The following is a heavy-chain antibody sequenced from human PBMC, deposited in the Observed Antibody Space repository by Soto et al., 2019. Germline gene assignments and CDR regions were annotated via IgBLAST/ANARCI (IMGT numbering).Heavy chain of an antibody. J-gene: IGHJ6*03. CDR2: INHSGST. Sequence: SETLSLTCAVYGGSFSGYYWSWIRQPPGKGLEWIGEINHSGSTNYNPSLKSRVTISVDTSKNQFSLKLSSVTAADTAVYYCARGSVQGKDQVVVVVAATREYYYYYMDVWGKATTVTVSS. V-gene: IGHV4-34*01. CDR1: GGSFSGYY. CDR3: ARGSVQGKDQVVVVVAATREYYYYYMDV. D-gene: IGHD2-15*01.